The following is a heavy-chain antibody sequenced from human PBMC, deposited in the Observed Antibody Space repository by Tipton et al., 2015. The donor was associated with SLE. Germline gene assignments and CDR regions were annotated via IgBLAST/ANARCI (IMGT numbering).Heavy chain of an antibody. D-gene: IGHD4-11*01. CDR3: VRDNYGVDY. V-gene: IGHV3-21*01. Sequence: SLRLSCTASEFSFSTYTMNWVRQAPGMGLEWLSSIDSNGNHIYYADSVKGRFTSSRDNAKNTLYLEMNSLRVEDTAVYYCVRDNYGVDYWGQGTLVTVSS. J-gene: IGHJ4*02. CDR2: IDSNGNHI. CDR1: EFSFSTYT.